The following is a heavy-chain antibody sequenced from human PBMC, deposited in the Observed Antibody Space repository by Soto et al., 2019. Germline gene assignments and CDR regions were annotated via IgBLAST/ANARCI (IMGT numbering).Heavy chain of an antibody. CDR3: ARVRYYDILTGLRPSFEY. D-gene: IGHD3-9*01. Sequence: GGSLRLSCASSVFTVSSNYMSCVRQAPGKWLEWVSVIYSGGSTYYADSVKGRFTISRDNSKNTLYLQMNSLRAEDTAVYYCARVRYYDILTGLRPSFEYWGQGTRVSVS. V-gene: IGHV3-53*01. J-gene: IGHJ4*02. CDR2: IYSGGST. CDR1: VFTVSSNY.